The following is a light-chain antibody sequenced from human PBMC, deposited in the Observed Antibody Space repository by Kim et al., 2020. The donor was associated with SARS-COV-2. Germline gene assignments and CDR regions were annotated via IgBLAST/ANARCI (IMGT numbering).Light chain of an antibody. CDR3: QQYYSSPLT. Sequence: DVVMTQSPDSLAVSLGERATINCKSSQTVLHRSNNKNYLAWYKQNPGQPPKLLIYWASTRQSGVPDRFSGSGSGTDFTLTISSLQAEDVAVYYCQQYYSSPLTFGGGTKLEI. V-gene: IGKV4-1*01. CDR2: WAS. J-gene: IGKJ4*01. CDR1: QTVLHRSNNKNY.